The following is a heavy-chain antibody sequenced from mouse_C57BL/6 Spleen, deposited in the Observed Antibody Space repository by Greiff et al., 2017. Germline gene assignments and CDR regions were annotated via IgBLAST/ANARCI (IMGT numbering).Heavy chain of an antibody. Sequence: EVKLVESEGGLVQPGSSMKLSCTASGFTFSDYYMAWVRQVPEKGLEWVANINYDGSSTYYLDSLKSRFIISRDNAENILYLQMSSLKSEDTATYYCARGYYSNKGYYAMDYWGQGTSVTVSS. CDR2: INYDGSST. D-gene: IGHD2-5*01. J-gene: IGHJ4*01. CDR1: GFTFSDYY. V-gene: IGHV5-16*01. CDR3: ARGYYSNKGYYAMDY.